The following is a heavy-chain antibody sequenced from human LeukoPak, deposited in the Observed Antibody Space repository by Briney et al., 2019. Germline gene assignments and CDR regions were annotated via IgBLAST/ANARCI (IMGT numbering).Heavy chain of an antibody. D-gene: IGHD1-26*01. V-gene: IGHV4-59*01. CDR3: ARVVGATRSSDY. CDR1: GGSISSDY. CDR2: IYYIGST. J-gene: IGHJ4*02. Sequence: SETLSLTCTVSGGSISSDYWSWIRQPPGKGLEWIGYIYYIGSTNYNPSLKSRTTISVDTSKSHFSLKLSSVTAADTAVYYCARVVGATRSSDYWGQGTLVTVSS.